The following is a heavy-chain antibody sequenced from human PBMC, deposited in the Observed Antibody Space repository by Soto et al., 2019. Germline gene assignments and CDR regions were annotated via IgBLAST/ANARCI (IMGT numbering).Heavy chain of an antibody. V-gene: IGHV1-8*01. Sequence: QVQLVQSGAEVKKPGASVKVSCKASGYTFTSYDINWVRQATGQGLEWMGWMNPNSGNTGYPQKFQGRVTMTRNTSISTAYMELSSLRSEDTAVYYCARSPPRVERNNYAGGWFDPWGQGTLVTVSS. D-gene: IGHD4-4*01. CDR3: ARSPPRVERNNYAGGWFDP. CDR1: GYTFTSYD. CDR2: MNPNSGNT. J-gene: IGHJ5*02.